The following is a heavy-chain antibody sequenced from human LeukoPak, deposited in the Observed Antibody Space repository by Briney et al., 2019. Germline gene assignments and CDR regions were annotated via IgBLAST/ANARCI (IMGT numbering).Heavy chain of an antibody. Sequence: PGGSLRLSCAASGFIFSDYSMNWVRQAPGKGLEWVSSISSSSSYIYYADSVKGRFTISRDNAKNSLYLQMNSLRAEDTAVYYCARERGIVGATYFDYWGQGTLVTVSS. V-gene: IGHV3-21*01. D-gene: IGHD1-26*01. CDR3: ARERGIVGATYFDY. CDR2: ISSSSSYI. CDR1: GFIFSDYS. J-gene: IGHJ4*02.